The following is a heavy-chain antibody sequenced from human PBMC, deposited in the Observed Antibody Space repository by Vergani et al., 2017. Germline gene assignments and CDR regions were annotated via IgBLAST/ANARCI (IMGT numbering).Heavy chain of an antibody. Sequence: QVQLQESGPGLVQPAETLSLTCVVSNTCINSNYYWGWIRQSPGKRLEWIGSVSHSGSTFSNPSLKSRVTISVDKSKKLISLILNSVTAADTAVYYCVRDAINYDVLTGYYIGLDSWGQGTLVTVSS. CDR2: VSHSGST. CDR1: NTCINSNYY. CDR3: VRDAINYDVLTGYYIGLDS. J-gene: IGHJ4*02. D-gene: IGHD3-9*01. V-gene: IGHV4-38-2*01.